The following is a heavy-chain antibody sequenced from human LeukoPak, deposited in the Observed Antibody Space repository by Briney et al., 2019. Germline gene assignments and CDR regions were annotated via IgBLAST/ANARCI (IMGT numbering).Heavy chain of an antibody. CDR1: GGSISSQY. J-gene: IGHJ3*02. CDR2: SYYTGST. V-gene: IGHV4-59*08. CDR3: ARLERRQEAFDI. D-gene: IGHD1-1*01. Sequence: SETLSLTCTVSGGSISSQYWSWIRQPPGKGLEWIGYSYYTGSTNYNPSLKSRVTISVDTSKNQFSLKLSSVTAADTAVYYCARLERRQEAFDIWGQGTMVTVSS.